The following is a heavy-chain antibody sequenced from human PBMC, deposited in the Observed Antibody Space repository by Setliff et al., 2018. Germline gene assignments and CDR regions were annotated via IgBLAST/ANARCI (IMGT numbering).Heavy chain of an antibody. CDR1: GFAFSSYS. D-gene: IGHD2-2*01. CDR2: ISSSSSYI. Sequence: PGGSLRLSCAASGFAFSSYSMNWVRQAPGKGLEWVSSISSSSSYIYYADSVKGRFTISRGTAKNSLSLQMNSLRAEGTAVYYCTRSTSGAFDYWGQGALVTVSS. CDR3: TRSTSGAFDY. J-gene: IGHJ4*02. V-gene: IGHV3-21*01.